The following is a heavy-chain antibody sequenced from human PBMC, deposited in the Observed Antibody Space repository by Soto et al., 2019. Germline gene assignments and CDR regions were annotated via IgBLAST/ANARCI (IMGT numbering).Heavy chain of an antibody. D-gene: IGHD3-9*01. V-gene: IGHV1-69*13. J-gene: IGHJ6*02. CDR3: ARGDIYDILTGYPYYGMDV. CDR1: GGTFSSYA. Sequence: ASVKVSCKASGGTFSSYAISWVRQAPGQGLEWMGGIIPIFGTANYAQKFQGRVTITADESTSTAYMELSSLRSEDTAVYYCARGDIYDILTGYPYYGMDVWGQGTTVTVSS. CDR2: IIPIFGTA.